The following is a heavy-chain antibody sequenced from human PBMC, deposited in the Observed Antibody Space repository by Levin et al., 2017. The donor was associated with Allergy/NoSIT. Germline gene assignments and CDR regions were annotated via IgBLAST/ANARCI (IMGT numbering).Heavy chain of an antibody. CDR2: INHSGST. Sequence: SETLSLTCAVYGGSFSGYYWSWIRQPPGKGLEWIGEINHSGSTNYNPSLKSRVTISVDTSKNQFSLKLSSVTAADTAVYYCARYYGPGIAAAGGDYWGQGTLVTVSS. J-gene: IGHJ4*02. CDR1: GGSFSGYY. CDR3: ARYYGPGIAAAGGDY. V-gene: IGHV4-34*01. D-gene: IGHD6-13*01.